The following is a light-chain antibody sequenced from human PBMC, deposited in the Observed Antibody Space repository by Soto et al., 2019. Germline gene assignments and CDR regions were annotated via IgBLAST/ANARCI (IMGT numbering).Light chain of an antibody. J-gene: IGKJ1*01. Sequence: IQMTQSPSSLSASIGDRVTITCRASQSISSYLNWYQQKPGKAPNLLIYSASNLQSGVPSRFSGSGSGTDFSLTISSLQPEDFATYYCQQSYSTLTWTFGQGTKVEIK. CDR3: QQSYSTLTWT. CDR2: SAS. V-gene: IGKV1-39*01. CDR1: QSISSY.